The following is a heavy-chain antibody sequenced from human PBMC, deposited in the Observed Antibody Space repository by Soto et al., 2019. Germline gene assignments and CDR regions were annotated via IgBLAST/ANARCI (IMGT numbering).Heavy chain of an antibody. CDR1: GGSISSGDYY. V-gene: IGHV4-30-4*01. CDR2: IYYSGST. J-gene: IGHJ6*02. CDR3: ARDEENSGGKYGMDV. D-gene: IGHD2-15*01. Sequence: PSETLSLTCTVSGGSISSGDYYWSWIRQPPGKGLEWIGYIYYSGSTYYNPSLKSRVTISVDTSKNQFSLKLSSVTAADTAVYYCARDEENSGGKYGMDVWGQGTTVTVSS.